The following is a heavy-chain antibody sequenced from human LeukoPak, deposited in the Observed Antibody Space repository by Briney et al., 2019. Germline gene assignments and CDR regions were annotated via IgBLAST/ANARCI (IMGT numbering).Heavy chain of an antibody. D-gene: IGHD3-10*01. Sequence: GASVKVSCKASSYGISWVRQAPGQGLEWMGWISAYNGNTNYAQKLQGRVTMTTDTSTSTAYMELRSLRPDDAAVYYCARVVLGSGSSYYYYMDVWGKGTTVTISS. CDR3: ARVVLGSGSSYYYYMDV. CDR1: SYG. J-gene: IGHJ6*03. V-gene: IGHV1-18*01. CDR2: ISAYNGNT.